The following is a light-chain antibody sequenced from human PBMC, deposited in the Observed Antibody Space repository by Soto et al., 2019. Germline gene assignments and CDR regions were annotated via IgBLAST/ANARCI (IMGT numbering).Light chain of an antibody. CDR3: QQYNNWPSWT. Sequence: EIVLTQSPATLSVSPGERATLSCRASQSVSSNLAWYQQTPGQAPRLLIYGASTRATGIPARFSGSGSGTECTLTISSLQSEDFAVYYCQQYNNWPSWTFGQGTKVEVK. CDR1: QSVSSN. J-gene: IGKJ1*01. CDR2: GAS. V-gene: IGKV3-15*01.